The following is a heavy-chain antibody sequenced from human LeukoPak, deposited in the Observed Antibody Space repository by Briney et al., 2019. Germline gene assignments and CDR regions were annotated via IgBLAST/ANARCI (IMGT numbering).Heavy chain of an antibody. CDR2: ISSSSSYI. CDR3: ARVWVGYMDV. Sequence: PGGSLRLSCAASGFTFSSYTMSWVRQAPGKGLEWVSSISSSSSYIYYADSVKGRFTISRDNAKNSLYLQMNSLRAEDTAVYYCARVWVGYMDVWGKGTTVTVSS. CDR1: GFTFSSYT. V-gene: IGHV3-21*01. J-gene: IGHJ6*03. D-gene: IGHD3-10*01.